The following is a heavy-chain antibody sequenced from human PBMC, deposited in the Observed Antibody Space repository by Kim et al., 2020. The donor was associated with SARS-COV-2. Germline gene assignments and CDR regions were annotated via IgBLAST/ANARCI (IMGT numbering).Heavy chain of an antibody. CDR2: INHSGST. D-gene: IGHD3-10*01. Sequence: SETLSLTCAVYGGSFSGYYWSWIRQPPGKGLEWIGEINHSGSTNYNPSLKSRVTISVDTSKNQFSLKLSSVTAADTAVYYCARGTPVRLLWFGELLQGPNWFDPWGQGTLVTVSS. J-gene: IGHJ5*02. CDR1: GGSFSGYY. V-gene: IGHV4-34*01. CDR3: ARGTPVRLLWFGELLQGPNWFDP.